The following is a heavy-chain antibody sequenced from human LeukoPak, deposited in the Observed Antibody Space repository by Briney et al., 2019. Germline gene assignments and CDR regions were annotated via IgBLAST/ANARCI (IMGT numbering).Heavy chain of an antibody. CDR2: IYYSGST. J-gene: IGHJ3*02. CDR3: ARVWWYGGNSGGATGAFDI. Sequence: KPSETLSLTCTVSCGPISSYYWSWIRPPPGKGLEWIGYIYYSGSTNYNPSLKSRVTISVDTSKNQFSLKLSSVTAADTAVYYCARVWWYGGNSGGATGAFDIWGQGTMVTVSS. D-gene: IGHD4-23*01. V-gene: IGHV4-59*01. CDR1: CGPISSYY.